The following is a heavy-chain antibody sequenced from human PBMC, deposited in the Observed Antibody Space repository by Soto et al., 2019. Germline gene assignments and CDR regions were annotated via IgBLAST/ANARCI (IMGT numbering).Heavy chain of an antibody. V-gene: IGHV3-74*01. Sequence: EVQLVESGGGLIQRGGSLRLSCAASGFTLSSYLMHWVRQAPGKGLVWVSRISSDGSSIIDVDFVKGRFTVSRDNAKNTLYLQMNSLRDEDTAVYYCARVPATRRAVPGTDGYNYYHGMDVWGQGTTVTVSS. D-gene: IGHD6-19*01. J-gene: IGHJ6*02. CDR2: ISSDGSSI. CDR3: ARVPATRRAVPGTDGYNYYHGMDV. CDR1: GFTLSSYL.